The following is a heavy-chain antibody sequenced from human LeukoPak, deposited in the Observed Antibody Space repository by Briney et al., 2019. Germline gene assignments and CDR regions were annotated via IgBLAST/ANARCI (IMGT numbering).Heavy chain of an antibody. V-gene: IGHV3-23*01. CDR3: ASGPIVGATTSFDY. CDR1: GFTFNSYS. Sequence: GGSLRLSCAASGFTFNSYSMTWVRQAPGKGLEWVSAISGSGGSTYYADSVKGRFTISRDNSKNTLYLQMNSLRAEDTAVYYCASGPIVGATTSFDYWGQGTLVTVSS. D-gene: IGHD1-26*01. CDR2: ISGSGGST. J-gene: IGHJ4*02.